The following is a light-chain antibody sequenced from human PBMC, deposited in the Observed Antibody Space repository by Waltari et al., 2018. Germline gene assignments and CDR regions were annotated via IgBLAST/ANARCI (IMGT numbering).Light chain of an antibody. J-gene: IGKJ4*01. CDR2: AAS. CDR3: QKYNDVPQP. CDR1: QDINNH. V-gene: IGKV1-27*01. Sequence: DIQMTQSPSSLSASVGDRVTITCRASQDINNHLAWYQRKPGKLPQLLIYAASTLHSGVPPRVSGSRSGTEFTLTISSLQPEDFATYYCQKYNDVPQPFGGGTKVEIK.